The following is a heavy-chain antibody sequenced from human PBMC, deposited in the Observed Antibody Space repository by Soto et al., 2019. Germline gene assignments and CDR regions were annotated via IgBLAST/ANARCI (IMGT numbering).Heavy chain of an antibody. D-gene: IGHD1-26*01. V-gene: IGHV3-30*18. Sequence: QVQLVESGGGVVQPGRSLRLSCAASGFTFSSYGMHWVRQAPGKGLEWVAVISYDGSNKYYADSVKGRFTISRDNSKNTLYLQMNSLRAEDTAVYYCAKEWAYNWFDPWGQGTLVTVSS. CDR2: ISYDGSNK. J-gene: IGHJ5*02. CDR1: GFTFSSYG. CDR3: AKEWAYNWFDP.